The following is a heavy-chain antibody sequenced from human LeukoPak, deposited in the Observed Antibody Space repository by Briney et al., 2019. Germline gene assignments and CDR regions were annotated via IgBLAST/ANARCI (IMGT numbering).Heavy chain of an antibody. CDR2: ISNDGRDK. CDR3: AKDLKIAAADYYFDY. CDR1: GFTFSSYG. D-gene: IGHD6-13*01. J-gene: IGHJ4*02. V-gene: IGHV3-30*18. Sequence: PGGSLRLSCAASGFTFSSYGMHWVRQAPGKGLEWVAVISNDGRDKKSADSVKGRLTISRDNSKNTLYLQVNSLRAEDTAVYYCAKDLKIAAADYYFDYWGQGTLVTVSS.